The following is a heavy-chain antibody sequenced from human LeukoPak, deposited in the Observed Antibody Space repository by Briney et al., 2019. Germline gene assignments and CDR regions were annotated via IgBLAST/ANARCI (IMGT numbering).Heavy chain of an antibody. D-gene: IGHD6-19*01. Sequence: GRSLRLSCAASRFIFSTYGMHWVRQAPGKGLEWVAVISYDGSYESYADSVKGRFTISRDNSKNMVFLQMNSLTSEDTAVYYCARTRQQWQVLDYWGQGTLVTVSS. J-gene: IGHJ4*02. V-gene: IGHV3-30*03. CDR3: ARTRQQWQVLDY. CDR1: RFIFSTYG. CDR2: ISYDGSYE.